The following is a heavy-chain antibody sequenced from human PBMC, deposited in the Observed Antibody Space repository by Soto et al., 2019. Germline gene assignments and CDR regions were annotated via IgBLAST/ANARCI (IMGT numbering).Heavy chain of an antibody. D-gene: IGHD2-2*01. V-gene: IGHV3-23*01. Sequence: GGFLRLSCAASGFNFNAYVMNWVRQAPGKGLEWVSIISFTGDSRYYADSVKDRFTISRDNSQNTLYLQMNSLRAEDTAVYYCAKKSCSSPGCPYGMDVWGQGTTVTVSS. CDR1: GFNFNAYV. J-gene: IGHJ6*02. CDR2: ISFTGDSR. CDR3: AKKSCSSPGCPYGMDV.